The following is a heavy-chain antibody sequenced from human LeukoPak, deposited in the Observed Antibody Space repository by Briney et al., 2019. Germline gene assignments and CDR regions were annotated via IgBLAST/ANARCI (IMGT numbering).Heavy chain of an antibody. V-gene: IGHV1-18*01. CDR2: ISAYNGNT. J-gene: IGHJ4*02. Sequence: ASVKVSCKASGYTFTNYGISWVRQAPGQGLEWMGWISAYNGNTNYAQKFQGRVTMTRDTSISTAYMELSRLRSDDTAVYYCASSLRTDGNYFDYWGQGTLVTVSS. D-gene: IGHD1-1*01. CDR1: GYTFTNYG. CDR3: ASSLRTDGNYFDY.